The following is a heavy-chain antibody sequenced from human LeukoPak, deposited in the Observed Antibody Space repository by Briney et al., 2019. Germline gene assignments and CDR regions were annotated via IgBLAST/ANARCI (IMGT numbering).Heavy chain of an antibody. CDR1: GGSISSSNW. J-gene: IGHJ4*02. V-gene: IGHV4-4*02. CDR2: IYHSGST. CDR3: ARTGIPADGTIDY. Sequence: SQTLSLTCAVSGGSISSSNWWSGVRQHPGKGLEWIGEIYHSGSTNYKPSLKRRVTISGDKSKNQFSLKLSSVTAADTAVYYCARTGIPADGTIDYWGQGTLVTVYS. D-gene: IGHD6-13*01.